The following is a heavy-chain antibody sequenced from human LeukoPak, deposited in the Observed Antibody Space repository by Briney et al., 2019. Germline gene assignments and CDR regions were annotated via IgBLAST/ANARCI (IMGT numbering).Heavy chain of an antibody. J-gene: IGHJ4*02. CDR3: ARAFGTTDDY. CDR2: MNPNSGNT. Sequence: ASVKVSCKASGYTFSSYGVSWVRQATGQGLEWMGWMNPNSGNTGYAQKFQGRVTITRNTSISTAYMELSSLRSEDTAVYYCARAFGTTDDYWGQGTLVTVSS. V-gene: IGHV1-8*03. D-gene: IGHD2/OR15-2a*01. CDR1: GYTFSSYG.